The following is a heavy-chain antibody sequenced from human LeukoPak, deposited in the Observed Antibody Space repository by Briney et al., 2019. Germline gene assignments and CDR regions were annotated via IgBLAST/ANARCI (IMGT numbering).Heavy chain of an antibody. CDR1: GGTFSSYT. CDR3: ARDEQQLDLCYYGMDV. V-gene: IGHV1-69*04. D-gene: IGHD6-13*01. J-gene: IGHJ6*02. CDR2: IIPILGIA. Sequence: SVKISCKASGGTFSSYTISWVRHAPGQGLEWRGRIIPILGIANYAQKFQGRVTITADKSTSTAYMELSSLRSEDTAVYYCARDEQQLDLCYYGMDVWGQGTTVTVSS.